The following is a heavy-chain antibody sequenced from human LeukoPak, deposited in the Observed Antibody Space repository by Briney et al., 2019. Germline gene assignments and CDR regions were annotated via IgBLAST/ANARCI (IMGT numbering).Heavy chain of an antibody. CDR1: GTSMINSHY. J-gene: IGHJ3*01. CDR3: ARNMTAITRLDVFDL. D-gene: IGHD2-21*02. Sequence: SETLSLTCTVSGTSMINSHYWGWIRQSPGKGLEWIGSIYYSGGTFYNPSLKSRITISVDTSKNHFSLELRSVAAADTAIYCCARNMTAITRLDVFDLWGPGTMVTVSS. V-gene: IGHV4-39*02. CDR2: IYYSGGT.